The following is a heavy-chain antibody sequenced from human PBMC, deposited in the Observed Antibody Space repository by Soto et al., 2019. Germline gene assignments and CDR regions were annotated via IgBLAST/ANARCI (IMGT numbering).Heavy chain of an antibody. D-gene: IGHD2-15*01. CDR1: GYTFTSYG. J-gene: IGHJ3*02. V-gene: IGHV1-18*01. CDR2: ISAYNGNT. Sequence: QVQLVQSGAEVKKPGASVKVSCKASGYTFTSYGISWVRQAPGQGLEWMGWISAYNGNTNYAQKLQGRVTMTTDTSTSTAYMELRSLTTDDTAAYYCARDDNCSGGSCYSSAFDIWGQGTMVTVSS. CDR3: ARDDNCSGGSCYSSAFDI.